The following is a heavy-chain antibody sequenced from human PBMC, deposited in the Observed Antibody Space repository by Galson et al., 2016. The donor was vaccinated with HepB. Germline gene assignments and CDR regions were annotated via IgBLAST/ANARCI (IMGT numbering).Heavy chain of an antibody. Sequence: SETLSLTCAVSGGSISSINWWSWVRQPPGKGLEWIGDIFHTVRTNYNPSLRSRVTISVDKTKNQFSLNLTSVTAADTAMFYCERHIRVLIDTTRANACDIWGQGTMLTVSS. D-gene: IGHD2-15*01. CDR3: ERHIRVLIDTTRANACDI. CDR2: IFHTVRT. V-gene: IGHV4-4*02. J-gene: IGHJ3*02. CDR1: GGSISSINW.